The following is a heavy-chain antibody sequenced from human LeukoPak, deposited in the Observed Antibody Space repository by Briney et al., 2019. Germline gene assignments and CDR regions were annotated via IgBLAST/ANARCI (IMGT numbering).Heavy chain of an antibody. Sequence: SETLSLTCTVSGGSISSYHWSWIRQPAGKGLERIGRIYTSGSTNYNPSLKSRVTMSVDTSKNQFSLKLSSVTAADTAVYYCARVGGPYCSGGSCVVSYGMDVWGQGTTVTVSS. V-gene: IGHV4-4*07. D-gene: IGHD2-15*01. CDR3: ARVGGPYCSGGSCVVSYGMDV. CDR1: GGSISSYH. J-gene: IGHJ6*02. CDR2: IYTSGST.